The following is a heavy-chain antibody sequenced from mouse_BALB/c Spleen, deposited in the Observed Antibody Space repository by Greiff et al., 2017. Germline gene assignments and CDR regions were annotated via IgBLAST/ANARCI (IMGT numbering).Heavy chain of an antibody. CDR1: GFSLTSYG. CDR2: IWAGGST. D-gene: IGHD1-1*01. V-gene: IGHV2-9*02. CDR3: ARAPYYGSSHAMDY. Sequence: QVQLKESGPGLVAPSQSLSITCTVSGFSLTSYGVHWVRQPPGKGLEWLGVIWAGGSTNYNSALMSRLSISKDNSKSQVFLKMNSLQTDDTAMYYCARAPYYGSSHAMDYWGQGTSVTVSS. J-gene: IGHJ4*01.